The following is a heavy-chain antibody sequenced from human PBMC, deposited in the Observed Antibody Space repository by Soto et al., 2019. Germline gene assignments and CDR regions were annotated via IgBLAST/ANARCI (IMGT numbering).Heavy chain of an antibody. CDR2: IHSDGTNT. CDR3: ARECADAGCYLFDS. J-gene: IGHJ4*02. Sequence: GGSLRLSCVASGLTFSSYWMHWVRQAPGKGLVWVARIHSDGTNTWYADSVKGRLTISRDNAENTLHLQMNSLRAKDTAVYYCARECADAGCYLFDSWGQGTLVTVSS. CDR1: GLTFSSYW. D-gene: IGHD5-18*01. V-gene: IGHV3-74*01.